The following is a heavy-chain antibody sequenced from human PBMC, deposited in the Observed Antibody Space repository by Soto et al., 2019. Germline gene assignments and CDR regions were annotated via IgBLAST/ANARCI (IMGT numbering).Heavy chain of an antibody. V-gene: IGHV1-58*02. D-gene: IGHD3-22*01. Sequence: ASVKVSCKASGFSFTSSAMQWARQARGQRLEWIGWIAVGSGDTKYAQKFQERVTITRDTSTSTAYMELSSLRSEDTAVYYCAAEGTYYYDSSGYQTWFDPWGQGTLVTVSS. CDR1: GFSFTSSA. CDR2: IAVGSGDT. CDR3: AAEGTYYYDSSGYQTWFDP. J-gene: IGHJ5*02.